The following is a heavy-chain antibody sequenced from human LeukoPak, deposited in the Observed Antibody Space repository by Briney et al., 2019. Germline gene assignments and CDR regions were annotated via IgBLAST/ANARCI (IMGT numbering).Heavy chain of an antibody. D-gene: IGHD3-16*02. J-gene: IGHJ5*02. CDR3: SKNPYTDGSHWFDP. V-gene: IGHV3-23*01. CDR2: ISANGINT. CDR1: GFTFSSHA. Sequence: GGSLRLSCAASGFTFSSHAMSWVRQAPGKGLEWVSTISANGINTYYADSVKGRFTVSRDNSRNTLYLQMNSLRAEDTAVYYCSKNPYTDGSHWFDPWGQGTLVTVSS.